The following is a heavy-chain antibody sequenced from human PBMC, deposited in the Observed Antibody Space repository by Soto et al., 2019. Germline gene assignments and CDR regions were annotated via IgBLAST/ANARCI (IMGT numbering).Heavy chain of an antibody. J-gene: IGHJ4*02. CDR1: GGSLSDYS. D-gene: IGHD5-12*01. CDR2: INHGGNT. CDR3: ARGGGNSGYFFDY. Sequence: QVQLRQWGAGLLKPSETLSLRCAVYGGSLSDYSWSWIRQSPEKGLEWIGEINHGGNTKYNPYLKSRVIISVDMSKNQVSLILTSATAADTAVYRCARGGGNSGYFFDYWGRGTLVTVSS. V-gene: IGHV4-34*02.